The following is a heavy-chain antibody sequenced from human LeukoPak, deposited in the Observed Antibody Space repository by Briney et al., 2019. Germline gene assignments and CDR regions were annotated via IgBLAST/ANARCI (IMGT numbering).Heavy chain of an antibody. CDR1: GGSISSGGYY. D-gene: IGHD6-13*01. Sequence: KSSQTLSLTCTVSGGSISSGGYYWSWFRQHPGKGLEWIGFIYYSGSTYYNPSLKSRVTISIDTSKNQFSLKLSSVTAADTAVYYCARATGGAAAADFDPWGQGTLVTVSS. V-gene: IGHV4-31*03. CDR2: IYYSGST. J-gene: IGHJ5*02. CDR3: ARATGGAAAADFDP.